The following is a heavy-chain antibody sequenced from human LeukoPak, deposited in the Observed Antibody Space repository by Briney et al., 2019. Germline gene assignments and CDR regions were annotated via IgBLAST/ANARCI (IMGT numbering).Heavy chain of an antibody. CDR2: ISGSGGST. J-gene: IGHJ4*02. D-gene: IGHD5-12*01. CDR1: GFTFSSYA. CDR3: AKDYLIGGYSGYGIFDY. V-gene: IGHV3-23*01. Sequence: GGSLRLSCAASGFTFSSYAMSWVRQAPGKGLEWVSAISGSGGSTYYADSVKGRFTISRDNSKNTLYLQMNSLRAEDTAVYYCAKDYLIGGYSGYGIFDYWGQGTLVTVSS.